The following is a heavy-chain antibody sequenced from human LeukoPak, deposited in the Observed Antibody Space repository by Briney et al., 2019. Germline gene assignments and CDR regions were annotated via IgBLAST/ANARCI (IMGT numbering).Heavy chain of an antibody. J-gene: IGHJ4*02. CDR1: GFTFGDYA. V-gene: IGHV3-49*04. Sequence: PGGSLRLSCTASGFTFGDYAMSWVRQAPGKGLEWVGFIRSKAYGGTTEYAASVKGRFTISRDDSKSIAYLQMNSLKTEDTAVYYCTRDRTAARPILDYWGQGTLVTVSS. CDR2: IRSKAYGGTT. CDR3: TRDRTAARPILDY. D-gene: IGHD6-6*01.